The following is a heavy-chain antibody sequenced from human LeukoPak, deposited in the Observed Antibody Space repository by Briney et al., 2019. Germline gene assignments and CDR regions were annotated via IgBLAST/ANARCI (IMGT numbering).Heavy chain of an antibody. CDR1: GGSISSSNW. CDR2: IYHSGGT. D-gene: IGHD3-10*01. CDR3: ARGGAVVRGVIIKIFDY. V-gene: IGHV4-4*02. Sequence: SGTLSLTCAVSGGSISSSNWWSWVRQPPGKGLEWIGEIYHSGGTNYNPSLKSRVTISVDKSKNQFSLKLSSVTAADTAVYYCARGGAVVRGVIIKIFDYWGQGTLSPSPQ. J-gene: IGHJ4*02.